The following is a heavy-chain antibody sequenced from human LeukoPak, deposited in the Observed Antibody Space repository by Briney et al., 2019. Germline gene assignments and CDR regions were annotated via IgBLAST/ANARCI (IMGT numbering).Heavy chain of an antibody. J-gene: IGHJ4*02. CDR3: ARSYYDILTGYQTALDY. CDR2: ISSSSSYI. CDR1: GFTFSSYS. D-gene: IGHD3-9*01. V-gene: IGHV3-21*01. Sequence: GGSLRLSCAASGFTFSSYSMNWARQAPGKGLEWVSSISSSSSYIYYADSVKGRFTISRDNAKNSLYLQMNSLRAEDTAVYYCARSYYDILTGYQTALDYWGQGTLVTVSS.